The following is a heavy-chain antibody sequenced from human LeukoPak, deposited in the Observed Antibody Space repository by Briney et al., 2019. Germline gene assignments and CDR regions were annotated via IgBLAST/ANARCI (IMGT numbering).Heavy chain of an antibody. CDR3: VRQSPGTFDF. D-gene: IGHD3-10*01. CDR2: IYPGDSDT. CDR1: GYTFTSYW. Sequence: GESLKISCKVSGYTFTSYWIGWVRQMPGKGLEWMGIIYPGDSDTRYSPSFQGQVTISADKSINTAYLQWSSLKTSDTAMYYCVRQSPGTFDFWGQGTLVTVSS. V-gene: IGHV5-51*01. J-gene: IGHJ4*02.